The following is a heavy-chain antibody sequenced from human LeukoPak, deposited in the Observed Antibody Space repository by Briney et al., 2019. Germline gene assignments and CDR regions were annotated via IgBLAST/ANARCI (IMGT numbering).Heavy chain of an antibody. V-gene: IGHV3-7*01. D-gene: IGHD1-26*01. Sequence: GGSLRLSCAASGFTFSSYGMSWVRQAPGKGLEWVANIKQDGSEKYYVDSVKGRFTISRDNAKNSLYLQMNSLRAEDTAVYYCASDSGSYHGYYYYYMDVWGKGTTVTVSS. CDR3: ASDSGSYHGYYYYYMDV. CDR2: IKQDGSEK. J-gene: IGHJ6*03. CDR1: GFTFSSYG.